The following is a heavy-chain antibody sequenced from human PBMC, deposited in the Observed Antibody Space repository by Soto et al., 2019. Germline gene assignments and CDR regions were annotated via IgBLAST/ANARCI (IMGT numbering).Heavy chain of an antibody. Sequence: ASVKVSCKASGYTFTSYGISWVRQAPGQGLEWMGWISAYNGNTNYAQKLQGRVTMTTDTSTSTAYMELRSLRSDDTAAYYCARVSGYCSGGSCYYYYYGMDVWGQGTTVTVSS. CDR2: ISAYNGNT. J-gene: IGHJ6*02. CDR1: GYTFTSYG. CDR3: ARVSGYCSGGSCYYYYYGMDV. V-gene: IGHV1-18*01. D-gene: IGHD2-15*01.